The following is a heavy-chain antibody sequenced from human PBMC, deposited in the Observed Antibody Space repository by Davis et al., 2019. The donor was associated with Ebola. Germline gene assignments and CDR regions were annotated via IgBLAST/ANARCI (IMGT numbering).Heavy chain of an antibody. CDR1: GFTFSSYA. J-gene: IGHJ6*02. CDR2: ISYDGSNK. V-gene: IGHV3-30-3*01. D-gene: IGHD6-13*01. Sequence: GGSLRLSCAASGFTFSSYAMHWVRQAPGKGLEWVAVISYDGSNKYYADSVKGRFTISRDNSKNTLYLQMNSLIAEDTAVYYCARDQDSSSWYSYYYGMDVWGQGTTVTVSS. CDR3: ARDQDSSSWYSYYYGMDV.